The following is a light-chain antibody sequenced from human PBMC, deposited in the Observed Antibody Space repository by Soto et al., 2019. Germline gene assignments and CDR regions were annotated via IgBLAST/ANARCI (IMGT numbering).Light chain of an antibody. V-gene: IGLV2-8*01. CDR3: FSYAGSNNVV. CDR2: EVI. J-gene: IGLJ2*01. Sequence: QSALTQPPSASGSPGQSVTISCTGTSSDIGSYNYVSWYQQHPGKAPKLIIYEVIKRPSGVPDRFSGSKSGNTASLTVSGLQADDEADYYCFSYAGSNNVVFGGGTKVTVL. CDR1: SSDIGSYNY.